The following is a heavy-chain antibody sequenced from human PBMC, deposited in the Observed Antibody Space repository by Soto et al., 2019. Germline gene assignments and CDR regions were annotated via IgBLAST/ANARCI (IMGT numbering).Heavy chain of an antibody. CDR3: AREYYSPYYYDSSGCYHESWFDP. CDR2: INPSGGST. Sequence: ASVKVSCKASGYTFTSYYFHWVRQAPGQGLEWMGIINPSGGSTSYAQKFQGRVTMTRDTSTSTVYMELSSLRSEDTAVYYCAREYYSPYYYDSSGCYHESWFDPWGQGTLVTVSS. D-gene: IGHD3-22*01. V-gene: IGHV1-46*01. J-gene: IGHJ5*02. CDR1: GYTFTSYY.